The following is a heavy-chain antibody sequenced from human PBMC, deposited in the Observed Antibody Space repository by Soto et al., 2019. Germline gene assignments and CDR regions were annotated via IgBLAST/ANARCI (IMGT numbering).Heavy chain of an antibody. Sequence: SETLSLTCAVSGGSITSGGSSWTWIRQPPGKGLEWIGYFYYSGSTYYNPSLKSRVTISIDRSKNQFSLILTSVTAADTAMYYCNRVGGYDKSPLAFDPWGQGTLVTVSS. CDR1: GGSITSGGSS. CDR3: NRVGGYDKSPLAFDP. V-gene: IGHV4-30-2*01. D-gene: IGHD5-12*01. J-gene: IGHJ5*02. CDR2: FYYSGST.